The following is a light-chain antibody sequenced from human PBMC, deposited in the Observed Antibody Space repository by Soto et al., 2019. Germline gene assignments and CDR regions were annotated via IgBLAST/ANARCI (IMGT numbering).Light chain of an antibody. CDR1: SSNIGAGHD. CDR2: GDS. CDR3: LSYDSDRSSPRYV. V-gene: IGLV1-40*01. Sequence: QSVLTQPPSVSGAPGQRVTISCTGSSSNIGAGHDVHWYQQLPGTAPKLLIYGDSNRPSGVPDRFSGSKSGASASLAITGLQAEAEAEYHCLSYDSDRSSPRYVFGTGTKVTVL. J-gene: IGLJ1*01.